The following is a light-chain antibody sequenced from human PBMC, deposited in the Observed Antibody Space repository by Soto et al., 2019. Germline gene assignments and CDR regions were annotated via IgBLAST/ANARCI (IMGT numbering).Light chain of an antibody. CDR1: SSDVAFYNH. CDR3: SLFASTHTYV. V-gene: IGLV2-14*01. J-gene: IGLJ1*01. Sequence: QSVLTQPASVSGSPGQSITISCTGTSSDVAFYNHVSWYQQHPGKAPKLLIYEVNNRPSGVSHRFSGSKSGNTASLTISGLQAEDEADYYCSLFASTHTYVFGTGTKVTVL. CDR2: EVN.